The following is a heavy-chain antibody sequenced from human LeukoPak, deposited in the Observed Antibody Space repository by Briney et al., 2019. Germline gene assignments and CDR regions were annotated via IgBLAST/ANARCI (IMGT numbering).Heavy chain of an antibody. CDR2: VNPTSGGT. D-gene: IGHD3-22*01. Sequence: GASVKVSRKTSGYTFTSYYMHWVRQAPGQGREWMGWVNPTSGGTNYAQKFQGRVTMTRDTSISTAYMELSRLRSDDTAVYYCARVYYYYDSSGILTLYFDYWGQGTLVTVSS. CDR3: ARVYYYYDSSGILTLYFDY. J-gene: IGHJ4*02. CDR1: GYTFTSYY. V-gene: IGHV1-2*02.